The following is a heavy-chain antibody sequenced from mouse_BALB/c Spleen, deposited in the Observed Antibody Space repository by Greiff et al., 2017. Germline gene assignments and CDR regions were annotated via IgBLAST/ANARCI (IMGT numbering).Heavy chain of an antibody. CDR2: ISSGGSYT. J-gene: IGHJ1*01. V-gene: IGHV5-9-1*01. D-gene: IGHD1-1*01. Sequence: EVMLVESGGGLVKPGGSLKLSCAASGFTFSSYAMSRVRQTPEKRLEWVATISSGGSYTYYPDSVKGRFTISRDNAKNTLYLQISSLRYEDTRMYYCAETYGCSCKFYWYFDVWGAGTTVTVSS. CDR1: GFTFSSYA. CDR3: AETYGCSCKFYWYFDV.